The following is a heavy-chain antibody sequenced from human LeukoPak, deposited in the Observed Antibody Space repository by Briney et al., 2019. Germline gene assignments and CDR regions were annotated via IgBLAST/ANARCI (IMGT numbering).Heavy chain of an antibody. CDR3: ARDFHGLYYFDY. D-gene: IGHD5-24*01. J-gene: IGHJ4*02. Sequence: GGPRNPSCPPPGFTSRSIEMTGARKAPGRGWEWFSYISSSGSTIYYADSVKGRFTISRDNAKNSLYLQMNSLRAEDTAVYYCARDFHGLYYFDYWGQGTLVTVSS. CDR1: GFTSRSIE. CDR2: ISSSGSTI. V-gene: IGHV3-48*03.